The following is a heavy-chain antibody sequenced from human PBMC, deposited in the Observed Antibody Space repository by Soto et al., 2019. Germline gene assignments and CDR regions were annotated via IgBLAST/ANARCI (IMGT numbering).Heavy chain of an antibody. CDR2: ISYDGSNK. D-gene: IGHD3-22*01. CDR3: AKEYYYDSSGYGHWFDP. Sequence: QVQLVESGGGVVQPGRSLRLSCAASGFTFSSYGMHWVRQAPGKGLEWVAVISYDGSNKYYADSVKGRFTISRDNSKNTLYLQMNSLRAEYTAVYYCAKEYYYDSSGYGHWFDPWGQGNLVTVSS. CDR1: GFTFSSYG. J-gene: IGHJ5*02. V-gene: IGHV3-30*18.